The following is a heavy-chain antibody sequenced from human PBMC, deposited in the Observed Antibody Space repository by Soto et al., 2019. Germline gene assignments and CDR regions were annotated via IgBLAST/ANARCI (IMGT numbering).Heavy chain of an antibody. CDR1: SASMRTSSFY. V-gene: IGHV4-39*01. D-gene: IGHD1-26*01. J-gene: IGHJ4*02. Sequence: PSETLSLTCTVCSASMRTSSFYWALIRQPPGKGLEWVGSLRFAGGTYHNPSLKSRVAISAEMSKNQFSLKLHSVTAADTAVYYCARLYSGSYQPDFCGQGTLVTVSS. CDR3: ARLYSGSYQPDF. CDR2: LRFAGGT.